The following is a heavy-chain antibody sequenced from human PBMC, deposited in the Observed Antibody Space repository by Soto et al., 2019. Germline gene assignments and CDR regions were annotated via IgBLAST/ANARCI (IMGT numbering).Heavy chain of an antibody. D-gene: IGHD5-18*01. CDR3: AVDTAMLNRFYP. CDR1: GFTFSSYW. V-gene: IGHV3-74*01. J-gene: IGHJ5*02. Sequence: GGSLRLSCAASGFTFSSYWMHWVRQAPGTGLMWFSRINTDGSSTTYADSVKGRFTISRDNAKNTLYLQINSLRAEDTAVYYCAVDTAMLNRFYPWAQGTLVTVSS. CDR2: INTDGSST.